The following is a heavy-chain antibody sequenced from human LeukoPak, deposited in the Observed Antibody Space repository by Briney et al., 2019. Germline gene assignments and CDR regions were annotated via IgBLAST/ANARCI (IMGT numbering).Heavy chain of an antibody. D-gene: IGHD3-9*01. CDR1: GGSISRYY. CDR2: IYTSGST. V-gene: IGHV4-4*07. Sequence: SETLSLTCTVSGGSISRYYWSWIRQPAGKGLEWIGRIYTSGSTNYNPSLKSRVTMSVDTSKNQFSLKLSSVTAADTAVYYCAREGPEKRNALRYFDWLFARTTSNYNWFDPWGQGTLVTVSS. CDR3: AREGPEKRNALRYFDWLFARTTSNYNWFDP. J-gene: IGHJ5*02.